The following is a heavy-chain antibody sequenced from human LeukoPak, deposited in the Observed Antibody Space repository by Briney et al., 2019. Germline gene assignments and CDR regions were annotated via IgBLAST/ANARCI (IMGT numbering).Heavy chain of an antibody. CDR2: ISDGGTAI. V-gene: IGHV3-48*03. J-gene: IGHJ3*02. CDR3: ARGPSIAARYDAFDI. D-gene: IGHD6-6*01. CDR1: GVTFSTYE. Sequence: PGGSLRLSCAVSGVTFSTYEMNWGRQAPGKGLGWVSYISDGGTAIYYAESVKGRFTISRDNAKNSLYMQVISLRAEDTAVYYCARGPSIAARYDAFDIWGQGTMVTVSS.